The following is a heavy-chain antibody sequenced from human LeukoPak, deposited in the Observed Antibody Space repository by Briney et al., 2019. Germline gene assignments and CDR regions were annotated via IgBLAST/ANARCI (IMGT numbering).Heavy chain of an antibody. J-gene: IGHJ3*02. D-gene: IGHD2-15*01. Sequence: PGGSLRLSCADSGFTFSSYWMSWVRQAPGKGLEWVANIKQDGSEKYYVDSVKGRFTISRDNAKNSLYLQMNSLRAEDTAVYYCARVSDTVVVVAAMVPGPFDMWGQGTKVTVSS. CDR3: ARVSDTVVVVAAMVPGPFDM. CDR2: IKQDGSEK. CDR1: GFTFSSYW. V-gene: IGHV3-7*05.